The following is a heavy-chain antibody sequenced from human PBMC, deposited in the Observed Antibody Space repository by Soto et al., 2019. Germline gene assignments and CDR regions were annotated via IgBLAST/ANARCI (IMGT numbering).Heavy chain of an antibody. CDR2: IKQDGSEK. CDR3: ARGSTVTKPAIFAY. CDR1: GLTFSSYW. D-gene: IGHD4-17*01. J-gene: IGHJ4*02. Sequence: GGSLRLSCAASGLTFSSYWMSWVRQAPGKGVEWVANIKQDGSEKYYVDSVKGRFTISRDNAKNSLYLQMNSLRAEDTAVYYCARGSTVTKPAIFAYWGQGTLVTVSS. V-gene: IGHV3-7*01.